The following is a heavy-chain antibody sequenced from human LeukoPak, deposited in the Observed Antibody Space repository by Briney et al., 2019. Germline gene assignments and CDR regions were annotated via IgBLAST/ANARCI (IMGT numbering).Heavy chain of an antibody. J-gene: IGHJ4*02. Sequence: SETLSLTCTVSGGSISSYYWSWIRQPPGKGLEWIGEINHSGSTNYNPSLKSRVTISVDTSKNQFSLKLSSVTAADTAVYYCARETYYGSGSFDYWGQGTLVTVSS. CDR3: ARETYYGSGSFDY. D-gene: IGHD3-10*01. V-gene: IGHV4-34*01. CDR2: INHSGST. CDR1: GGSISSYY.